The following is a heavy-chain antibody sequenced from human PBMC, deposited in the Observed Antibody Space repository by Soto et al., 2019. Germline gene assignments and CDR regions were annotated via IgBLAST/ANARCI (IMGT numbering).Heavy chain of an antibody. Sequence: ASVKVSCKASGYTFNRYYMHWVRQAPGPGLEWMGWISPHTGGTKYAQKFQGRVTMTRDSSVSTAFMELSRLGSDDTAVYYCARASLMVINPYDYPMDVWGQGTTVTVSS. V-gene: IGHV1-2*02. D-gene: IGHD3-22*01. CDR2: ISPHTGGT. J-gene: IGHJ6*02. CDR1: GYTFNRYY. CDR3: ARASLMVINPYDYPMDV.